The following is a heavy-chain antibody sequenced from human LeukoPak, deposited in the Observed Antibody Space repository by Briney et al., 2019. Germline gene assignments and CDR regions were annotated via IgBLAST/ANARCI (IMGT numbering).Heavy chain of an antibody. V-gene: IGHV3-64*01. CDR2: IRSNWGST. CDR1: GFTFSSFA. Sequence: GGSLRLSCAGSGFTFSSFAMHWVRQAPGEGLECVSGIRSNWGSTYHANSVKGRFPISRDNSKNTLYRQMGSRRTEDMAVYYCAREGCTNGVCYKRFDYWGQGTLVTVSS. J-gene: IGHJ4*02. CDR3: AREGCTNGVCYKRFDY. D-gene: IGHD2-8*01.